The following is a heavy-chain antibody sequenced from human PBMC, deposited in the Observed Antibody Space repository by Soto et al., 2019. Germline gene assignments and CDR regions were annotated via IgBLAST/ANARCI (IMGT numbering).Heavy chain of an antibody. CDR2: INHSGST. CDR1: GGSFSGYY. D-gene: IGHD3-3*01. CDR3: ARAVGGYAFWSASYYYYYYMDV. Sequence: QVQLQQWGAGLLKPSETLSLTCAVYGGSFSGYYWSWIRQPPGRGLEWIGEINHSGSTNYNPSLTSRATMSVDTSKTQFSLKLSSVTAADTAVYFCARAVGGYAFWSASYYYYYYMDVWGKGTTVTVSS. V-gene: IGHV4-34*01. J-gene: IGHJ6*03.